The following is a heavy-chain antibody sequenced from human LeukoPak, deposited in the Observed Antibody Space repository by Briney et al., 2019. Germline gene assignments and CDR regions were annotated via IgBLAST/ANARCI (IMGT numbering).Heavy chain of an antibody. CDR3: ARDFIFYEILTGYYNLYYFDY. CDR2: INPYTGGT. D-gene: IGHD3-9*01. J-gene: IGHJ4*02. V-gene: IGHV1-2*02. CDR1: GYTFTGYY. Sequence: ASVKVSFKASGYTFTGYYMHWVRQAPGQGLEWMGWINPYTGGTNYAQEFQGRVTMTRDTSISTAYMDLSRLRSDDTAVYYCARDFIFYEILTGYYNLYYFDYWGQGTLVTVSS.